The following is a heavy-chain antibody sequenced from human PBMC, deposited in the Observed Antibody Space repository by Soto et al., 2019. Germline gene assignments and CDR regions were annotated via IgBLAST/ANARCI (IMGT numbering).Heavy chain of an antibody. CDR3: TSNGGGASFWGY. D-gene: IGHD1-26*01. Sequence: GGSLRLSCAASGFTFSSYAMSWVRQAPGKGLEWVSVIYSGGSTYYADSVKGRFTISRDNSKNTLSLQMNSLRAEDTAVYYCTSNGGGASFWGYWGQGTLVTVSS. V-gene: IGHV3-53*01. CDR1: GFTFSSYA. J-gene: IGHJ4*02. CDR2: IYSGGST.